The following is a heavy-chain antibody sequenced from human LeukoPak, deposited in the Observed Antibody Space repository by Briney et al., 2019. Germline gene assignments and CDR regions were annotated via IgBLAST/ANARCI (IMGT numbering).Heavy chain of an antibody. CDR2: IKTDGSTT. D-gene: IGHD2-2*01. J-gene: IGHJ4*02. V-gene: IGHV3-74*01. CDR3: ARGNQQLPRSTPDY. CDR1: GFTFSSSW. Sequence: QPGGSLRLSCAVSGFTFSSSWMHWDRQAPGKGLVWVSHIKTDGSTTAYADSVKGRFTIARDNAKNTLYLQMNSLRAEDAGVYYCARGNQQLPRSTPDYWGQGTLVTVSS.